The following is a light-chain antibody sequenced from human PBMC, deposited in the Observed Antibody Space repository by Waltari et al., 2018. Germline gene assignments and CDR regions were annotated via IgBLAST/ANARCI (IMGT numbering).Light chain of an antibody. J-gene: IGLJ3*02. Sequence: NFMLTQPHSVSESPGKTVTISCTHSSGSIASNYVQWYQQRPGSSPTTVIYEDNQRPSGVPDRFSGSIDSSSNSASLTISGLKTEDEADYYCQSYDSSNPWVFGGGTKLTVL. V-gene: IGLV6-57*01. CDR1: SGSIASNY. CDR2: EDN. CDR3: QSYDSSNPWV.